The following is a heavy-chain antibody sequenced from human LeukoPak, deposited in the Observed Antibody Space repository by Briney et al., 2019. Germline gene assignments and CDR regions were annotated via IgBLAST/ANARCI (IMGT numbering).Heavy chain of an antibody. Sequence: SETLSLTCTVSGVSISSYYWSWLRQPAGKGLEWIGRIYTSGSTNYNPSLKSRVTMSVDTSKNQFSLKLSSVTAADTAVYYCARLVDSSSWYGQDLGLYYFYYWGQGNLVTVSS. CDR1: GVSISSYY. CDR2: IYTSGST. CDR3: ARLVDSSSWYGQDLGLYYFYY. J-gene: IGHJ4*02. V-gene: IGHV4-4*07. D-gene: IGHD6-13*01.